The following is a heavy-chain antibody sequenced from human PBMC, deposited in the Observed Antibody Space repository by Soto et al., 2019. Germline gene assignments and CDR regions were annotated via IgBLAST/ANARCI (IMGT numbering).Heavy chain of an antibody. CDR1: GFTFSTYT. CDR2: ISGSGSTI. Sequence: QPGGSLRLSCAASGFTFSTYTMNWVRRAPGKGLEWVSYISGSGSTIYYADSVKGRFTTSRDNAKNSLYLQMNSLRDEDTALYYCAREGPVPPYYFYDYWGQGTQGTVSS. V-gene: IGHV3-48*02. CDR3: AREGPVPPYYFYDY. D-gene: IGHD3-10*01. J-gene: IGHJ4*02.